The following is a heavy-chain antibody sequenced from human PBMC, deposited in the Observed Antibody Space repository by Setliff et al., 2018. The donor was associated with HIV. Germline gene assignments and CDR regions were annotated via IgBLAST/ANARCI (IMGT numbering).Heavy chain of an antibody. Sequence: GASVKVSCKASGGTFSSYAISWVRQAPGQGLEWMGGIIPIFGTANYAQKFQGRVTITADESTSTAYMELSSLRSEDTAVYYCAVNYGSSGYYGRHFDYWGQGTLVTVSS. CDR2: IIPIFGTA. CDR1: GGTFSSYA. V-gene: IGHV1-69*13. J-gene: IGHJ4*02. CDR3: AVNYGSSGYYGRHFDY. D-gene: IGHD3-22*01.